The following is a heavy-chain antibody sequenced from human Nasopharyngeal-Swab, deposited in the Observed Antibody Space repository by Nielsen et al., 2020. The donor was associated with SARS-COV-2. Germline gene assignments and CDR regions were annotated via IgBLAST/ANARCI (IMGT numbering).Heavy chain of an antibody. J-gene: IGHJ6*03. CDR3: AKDGVASADDLSLFYYYYYMDV. Sequence: GESLKISCAATGFTFRSYGMHWVRQAPGKGLEWVAVISYDGSEKYYADSVKGRFTISRDNSKNTLYLQMDSLRGEDTAVFYCAKDGVASADDLSLFYYYYYMDVWGKGTTVTVSS. D-gene: IGHD5-12*01. V-gene: IGHV3-30*18. CDR1: GFTFRSYG. CDR2: ISYDGSEK.